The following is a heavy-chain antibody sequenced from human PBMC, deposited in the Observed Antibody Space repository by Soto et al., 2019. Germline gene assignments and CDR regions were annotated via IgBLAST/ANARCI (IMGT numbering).Heavy chain of an antibody. V-gene: IGHV1-18*04. J-gene: IGHJ3*02. CDR3: AREDWSDAFDI. CDR1: GYTFTSYG. CDR2: ISAGNGNT. Sequence: QVQLVQSGAEVKKPGASVKVSCKASGYTFTSYGISWVRQAPGQGLEWMGWISAGNGNTKYSQKFQGRVTITRDTSASTAYMELSSLRSEDTAVYYCAREDWSDAFDIWGQGTMVTVSS. D-gene: IGHD3-9*01.